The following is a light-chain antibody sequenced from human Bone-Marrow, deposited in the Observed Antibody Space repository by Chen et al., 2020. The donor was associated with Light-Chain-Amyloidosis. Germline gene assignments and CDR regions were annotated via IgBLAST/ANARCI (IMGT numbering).Light chain of an antibody. V-gene: IGKV3-20*01. CDR2: GSS. J-gene: IGKJ4*01. CDR3: QQYGTSPLT. CDR1: QTISRNY. Sequence: EIVLTQSPGTLSLYPGEGANLSCRASQTISRNYLTWYQQKFGQAPRLLIYGSSSRATGIPDRFTGSGSGTDFTLTINRLEPEDFAMYYCQQYGTSPLTFGVGTKVEIK.